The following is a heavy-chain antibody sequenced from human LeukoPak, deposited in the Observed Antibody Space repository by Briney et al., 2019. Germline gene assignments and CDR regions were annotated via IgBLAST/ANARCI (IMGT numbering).Heavy chain of an antibody. Sequence: SETLSLTCAVYGGSFSGYYWSWIRQPPGKGLEWIGEINHSGSTNSNPSLKSRVTISVDTSKSQFSLRLSSVTAADTAVYYCARAVAGFYYFDCWGQGTLVTVSS. CDR1: GGSFSGYY. J-gene: IGHJ4*02. D-gene: IGHD6-19*01. V-gene: IGHV4-34*01. CDR2: INHSGST. CDR3: ARAVAGFYYFDC.